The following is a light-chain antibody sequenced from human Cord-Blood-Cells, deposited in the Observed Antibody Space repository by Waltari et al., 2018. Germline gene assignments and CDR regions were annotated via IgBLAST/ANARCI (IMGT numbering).Light chain of an antibody. V-gene: IGLV2-23*02. CDR3: CSYAGSSTFVV. Sequence: QSALTQPPSVSGSPGPSITTSCTGTSSDVGGYNLVSWYQQHPGKAPKLMIYEVSKRPSGVSNRFSGSKSGNTASLTISGLQAEDEADYYCCSYAGSSTFVVFGGGTKLTVL. CDR2: EVS. CDR1: SSDVGGYNL. J-gene: IGLJ2*01.